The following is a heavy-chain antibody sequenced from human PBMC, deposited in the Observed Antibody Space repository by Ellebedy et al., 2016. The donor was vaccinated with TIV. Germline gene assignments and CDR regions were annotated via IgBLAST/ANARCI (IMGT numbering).Heavy chain of an antibody. CDR2: IFSNDEK. Sequence: SGPTLVKPKETLTLTCTVSGFSLTNIIMGVSWIRQPPGKALEWLAHIFSNDEKSYSTSLEARLSISKDNAKSQVVLTVANMDPVDTAPYDCVRALKYCGGDCTYKFDFWGQGALVTVSS. J-gene: IGHJ4*02. CDR3: VRALKYCGGDCTYKFDF. CDR1: GFSLTNIIMG. V-gene: IGHV2-26*01. D-gene: IGHD2-21*02.